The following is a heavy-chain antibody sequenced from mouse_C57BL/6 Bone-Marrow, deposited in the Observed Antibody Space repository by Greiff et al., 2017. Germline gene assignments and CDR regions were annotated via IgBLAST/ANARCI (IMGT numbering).Heavy chain of an antibody. Sequence: EVMLVESGGGLVKPGGSLKLSCAASGFTFSSYAMSWVRQTPEKRLEWVATISDGGSYTYYPDNVKGRVTISRDNAKNNLYLQMSHLKSEDTAMYYCAREGGNYEGFAYWGQGTLVTVSA. V-gene: IGHV5-4*03. CDR2: ISDGGSYT. CDR1: GFTFSSYA. CDR3: AREGGNYEGFAY. D-gene: IGHD2-1*01. J-gene: IGHJ3*01.